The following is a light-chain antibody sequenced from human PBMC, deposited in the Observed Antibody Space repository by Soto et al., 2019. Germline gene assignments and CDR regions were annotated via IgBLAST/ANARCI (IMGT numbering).Light chain of an antibody. CDR3: QQSYSTLWT. Sequence: DIQMTQSPSSLSASVGARVTITCRASQSISSYLNWYQQKPGKAPKLMIYAASSLQSGVPSRFSGSGSGTDCTLTISSLQPEDVATYYCQQSYSTLWTLGQGTKVDIK. J-gene: IGKJ1*01. CDR2: AAS. CDR1: QSISSY. V-gene: IGKV1-39*01.